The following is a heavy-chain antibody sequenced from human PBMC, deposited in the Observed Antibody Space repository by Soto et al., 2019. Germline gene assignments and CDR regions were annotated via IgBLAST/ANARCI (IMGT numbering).Heavy chain of an antibody. Sequence: EVQLVQSGAEVKKPGESLKISCKGSGYSFTSYWIGWVRQMPGKGLEWMGIIYPGDSDTRYSPSFQGQVTISADKSISTAYLQWSSLKASDTAMYYCARVYYYDSSGYSGSRYFDLWGRGTLVTVSS. J-gene: IGHJ2*01. D-gene: IGHD3-22*01. V-gene: IGHV5-51*01. CDR1: GYSFTSYW. CDR2: IYPGDSDT. CDR3: ARVYYYDSSGYSGSRYFDL.